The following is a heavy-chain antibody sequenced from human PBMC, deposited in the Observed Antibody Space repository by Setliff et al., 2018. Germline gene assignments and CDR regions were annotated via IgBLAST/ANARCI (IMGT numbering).Heavy chain of an antibody. Sequence: PGGSLRLSCAASGFTFSSYWMSWVRQAPGKGLEWVANIKQDGSDKYYVDSVKGRFTISRDSARNSLYLHMNSLRDEDTAVYFCARDKDHIRGYFDFWGQGTPVTVSS. CDR1: GFTFSSYW. CDR3: ARDKDHIRGYFDF. J-gene: IGHJ4*02. V-gene: IGHV3-7*03. CDR2: IKQDGSDK. D-gene: IGHD3-10*01.